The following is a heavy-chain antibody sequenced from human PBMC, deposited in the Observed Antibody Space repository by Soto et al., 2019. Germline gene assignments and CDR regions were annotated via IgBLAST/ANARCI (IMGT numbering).Heavy chain of an antibody. CDR2: IYYSGST. D-gene: IGHD5-12*01. V-gene: IGHV4-39*01. J-gene: IGHJ3*02. Sequence: PSETLSLTCTVYGGSISSSSYYWGWIRQPPGKGLEWIGSIYYSGSTYYNPSLKSRVTISVDTSKNQFSLKLSSVTAADTAVYYCARQGEMATIGAFDIWGQGTMVT. CDR1: GGSISSSSYY. CDR3: ARQGEMATIGAFDI.